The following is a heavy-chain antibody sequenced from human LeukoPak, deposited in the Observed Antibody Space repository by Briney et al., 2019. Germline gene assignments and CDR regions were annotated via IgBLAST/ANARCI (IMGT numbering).Heavy chain of an antibody. V-gene: IGHV4-4*07. CDR3: ARAAAETGAFRDNWFDP. J-gene: IGHJ5*02. D-gene: IGHD6-19*01. CDR2: IYTSGST. CDR1: GGSISSYY. Sequence: PSETLSLTCTVSGGSISSYYWSWIRQPAGKGLEWIGRIYTSGSTNYNPSLKSRVTMSVDTSKNQFSLKLSSVTAADTAVYYCARAAAETGAFRDNWFDPWGQGTLVTVSS.